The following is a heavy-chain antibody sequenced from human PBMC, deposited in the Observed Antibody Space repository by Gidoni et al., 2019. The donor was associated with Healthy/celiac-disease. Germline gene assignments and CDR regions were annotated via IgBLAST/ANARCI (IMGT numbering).Heavy chain of an antibody. CDR1: GGSFSGYY. J-gene: IGHJ4*02. Sequence: QVQLQQWGAGLLKPSETLSLTCAVYGGSFSGYYWSWIRQPPGKGLEWIGEINHSGSTNYNPSLKSRVTISVDTSKNQFSLKLSSVTAADTAVYYCARGLWGWFGYWGQGTLVTVSS. V-gene: IGHV4-34*01. CDR2: INHSGST. CDR3: ARGLWGWFGY. D-gene: IGHD6-19*01.